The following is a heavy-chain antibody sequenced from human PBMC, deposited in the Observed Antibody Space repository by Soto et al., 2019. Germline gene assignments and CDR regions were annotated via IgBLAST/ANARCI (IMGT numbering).Heavy chain of an antibody. D-gene: IGHD2-21*01. V-gene: IGHV6-1*01. CDR1: GDSVSSNSAA. CDR2: TYYKSKWNN. Sequence: SQTLSLTCAISGDSVSSNSAAWNWIRQPPSRGLEWLGRTYYKSKWNNDYALSVKSRITINPDTSKNQFSLHLYSVTPEDTAVYYCTGIPWPRGMDVCCQAPSLSVSS. J-gene: IGHJ6*02. CDR3: TGIPWPRGMDV.